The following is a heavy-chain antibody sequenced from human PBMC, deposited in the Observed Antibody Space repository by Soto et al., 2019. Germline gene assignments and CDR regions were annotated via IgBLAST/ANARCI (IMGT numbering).Heavy chain of an antibody. Sequence: EVQLVESGGGLVQPGGSLRLSCAASGFTVSTKYMSWVRQAPGNGLEWVSVIYSGGSTFYADSVRGRFTISRDNSKNTVNLQMNSRRAEDTAVYYCARDPWAADYWGQGTLDTVSS. V-gene: IGHV3-66*01. CDR2: IYSGGST. D-gene: IGHD3-16*01. CDR1: GFTVSTKY. J-gene: IGHJ4*02. CDR3: ARDPWAADY.